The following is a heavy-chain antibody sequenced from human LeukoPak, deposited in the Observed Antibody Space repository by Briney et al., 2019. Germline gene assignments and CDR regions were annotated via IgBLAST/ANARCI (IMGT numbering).Heavy chain of an antibody. D-gene: IGHD4-23*01. CDR3: ARADGTNSGTNAFDV. J-gene: IGHJ3*01. Sequence: ASVKVSCKTSGYRFNVYEFLWVRQAPAHGLDYVGWISTYTGRANYAQKFQGRVSMITDTSTSTAYLELTNLTSTDTGLYYCARADGTNSGTNAFDVWGLGTMVTVAS. CDR1: GYRFNVYE. CDR2: ISTYTGRA. V-gene: IGHV1-18*01.